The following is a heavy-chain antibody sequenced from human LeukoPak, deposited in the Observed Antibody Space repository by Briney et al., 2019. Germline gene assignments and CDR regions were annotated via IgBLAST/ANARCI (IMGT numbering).Heavy chain of an antibody. CDR2: INHSGST. V-gene: IGHV4-34*01. CDR1: GGSFSGYY. J-gene: IGHJ6*03. CDR3: ARGKYSSSSNPGRWYYYYYYYMDV. D-gene: IGHD6-6*01. Sequence: PSETLSLTCAVYGGSFSGYYWSWIRQPPGKGLEWIGEINHSGSTNYNPSLESRVTISVDTSKNQFSLKLSSVTAADTAVYYCARGKYSSSSNPGRWYYYYYYYMDVWGKGTTVTVSS.